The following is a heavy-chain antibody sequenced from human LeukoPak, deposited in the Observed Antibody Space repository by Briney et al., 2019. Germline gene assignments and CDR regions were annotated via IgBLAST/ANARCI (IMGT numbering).Heavy chain of an antibody. Sequence: PGGSLRLSCAASGFTLDDYAMHWVRQAPGKGLEWVSGISWNSGSIGYADSVKGRFTISRDNAKNSLYLQMNSLRAEDTALYYCAKDPSPYYYDSRGGWFDPWGQGTLVTVSS. CDR3: AKDPSPYYYDSRGGWFDP. V-gene: IGHV3-9*01. CDR2: ISWNSGSI. J-gene: IGHJ5*02. CDR1: GFTLDDYA. D-gene: IGHD3-22*01.